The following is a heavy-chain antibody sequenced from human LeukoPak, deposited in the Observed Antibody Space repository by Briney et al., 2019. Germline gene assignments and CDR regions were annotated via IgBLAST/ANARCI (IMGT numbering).Heavy chain of an antibody. CDR3: ARGVATWPNWFDP. V-gene: IGHV3-64*01. D-gene: IGHD5-12*01. Sequence: GGSLRLSCAASGFTFSSYAMSWVRQAPGKGLEYVSAISSNGGSTYYANSVKGRFTISRDNSKNTLYLQMGSLRAEDMAVYYCARGVATWPNWFDPWGQGTLVTVSS. CDR2: ISSNGGST. J-gene: IGHJ5*02. CDR1: GFTFSSYA.